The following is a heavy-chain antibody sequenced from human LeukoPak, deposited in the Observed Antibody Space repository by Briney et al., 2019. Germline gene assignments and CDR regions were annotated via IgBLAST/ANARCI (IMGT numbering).Heavy chain of an antibody. D-gene: IGHD6-13*01. CDR2: INHSGST. V-gene: IGHV4-34*01. CDR1: GGSFSGYY. CDR3: ARAPYWQQLVRFDY. J-gene: IGHJ4*02. Sequence: SETLSLTCAVYGGSFSGYYWSWTRQPPGKGLEWIGEINHSGSTNYNPSLKSRVTISVDTSKNQFSLKLSSVTAADTAVYYCARAPYWQQLVRFDYWGQGTLVTVSS.